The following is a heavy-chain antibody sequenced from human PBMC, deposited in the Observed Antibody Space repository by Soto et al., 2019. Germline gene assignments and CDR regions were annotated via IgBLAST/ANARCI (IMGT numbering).Heavy chain of an antibody. CDR3: AHIPNYYQYDWFDP. Sequence: QITLKESGPTLVKPTQTLTLTCTFSGFSLTTRVVGVGWIRQPPGKALESLALIYWDDDKRYSPSLQSRLSITKDTSKNRVVLTMTNVDPGDTGTYYCAHIPNYYQYDWFDPWGQGTLVSVSS. J-gene: IGHJ5*02. CDR2: IYWDDDK. D-gene: IGHD3-16*01. V-gene: IGHV2-5*02. CDR1: GFSLTTRVVG.